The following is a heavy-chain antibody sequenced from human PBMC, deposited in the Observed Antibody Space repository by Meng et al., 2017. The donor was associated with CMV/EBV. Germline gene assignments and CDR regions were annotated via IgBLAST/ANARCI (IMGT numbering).Heavy chain of an antibody. CDR2: INHSGST. D-gene: IGHD2-2*02. V-gene: IGHV4-34*01. J-gene: IGHJ4*02. CDR3: ARQKIYCSSTSCYKGGLDY. CDR1: GGSFSGYY. Sequence: SETLSLTCAVYGGSFSGYYWSWIRQPPGKGLEWIGEINHSGSTNYNPSLRSRDTISVDTSKNQFSLKLSAVTAADTAVYYCARQKIYCSSTSCYKGGLDYWGQGTLVTVSS.